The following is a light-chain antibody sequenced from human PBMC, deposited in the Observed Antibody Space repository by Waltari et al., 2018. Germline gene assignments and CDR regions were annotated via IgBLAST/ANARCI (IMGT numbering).Light chain of an antibody. Sequence: DIVMTPSPLSLPVTPGEPASIPCRSSQSLLHSNGYNYLDWYLQKPGQSPQLLIYLGSNRASGVPDRFSGSGSGTDFTLKISRVEAEDVGVYYCMQALQTPPYTFGQGTKLEIK. CDR2: LGS. CDR3: MQALQTPPYT. J-gene: IGKJ2*01. CDR1: QSLLHSNGYNY. V-gene: IGKV2-28*01.